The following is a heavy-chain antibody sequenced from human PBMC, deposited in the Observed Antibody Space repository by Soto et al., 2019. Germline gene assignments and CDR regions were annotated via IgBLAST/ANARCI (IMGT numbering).Heavy chain of an antibody. Sequence: SVKLSCKSSGGTYSIYAISWGLQAPGQGLEWMGGIIPIFGTANYAQKFQGRVTITADESTSTAYMELSSLRSEDTAVYYCARDGGGPKDAFDIWGQGTMVTVS. CDR2: IIPIFGTA. CDR1: GGTYSIYA. J-gene: IGHJ3*02. CDR3: ARDGGGPKDAFDI. D-gene: IGHD2-15*01. V-gene: IGHV1-69*01.